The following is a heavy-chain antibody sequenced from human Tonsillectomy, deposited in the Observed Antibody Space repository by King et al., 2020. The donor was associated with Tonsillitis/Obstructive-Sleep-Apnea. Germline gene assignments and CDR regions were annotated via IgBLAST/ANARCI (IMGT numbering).Heavy chain of an antibody. D-gene: IGHD2-2*02. CDR3: ARLMALCSSTSCYSPRSLDY. J-gene: IGHJ4*02. V-gene: IGHV1-69*09. CDR2: IIPILGIA. CDR1: GGTFSSYA. Sequence: QLVQSGAEVKKPGSSVKVSCKASGGTFSSYAISWVRQAPGQGLEWMGRIIPILGIANYAQKFQGRVTITADKSTSTAYMELSSLRSEDTAMYYCARLMALCSSTSCYSPRSLDYWGQGTLVTVSS.